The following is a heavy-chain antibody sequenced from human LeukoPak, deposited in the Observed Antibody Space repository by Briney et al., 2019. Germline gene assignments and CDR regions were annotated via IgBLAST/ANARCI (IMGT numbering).Heavy chain of an antibody. V-gene: IGHV1-2*02. CDR3: ATQYGDYVYYFDY. CDR1: GYTFTGYY. D-gene: IGHD4-17*01. Sequence: GASVRVSCKASGYTFTGYYIHWVRQAPGQGLEWMGWINPKSGDTNYGQKFQGRVLMTRDTSISTAYMELGRLRSDDTAVYYCATQYGDYVYYFDYWGQGTLVTVSS. J-gene: IGHJ4*02. CDR2: INPKSGDT.